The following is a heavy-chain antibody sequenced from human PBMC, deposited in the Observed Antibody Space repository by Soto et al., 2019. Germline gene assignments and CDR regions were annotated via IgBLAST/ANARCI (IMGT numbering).Heavy chain of an antibody. J-gene: IGHJ1*01. CDR3: TIDNMLGATSPQFHL. CDR1: GFTFSDAW. D-gene: IGHD3-16*01. V-gene: IGHV3-15*01. CDR2: IKIKADGGAT. Sequence: GGSLRLSSAASGFTFSDAWMSWVRQAPGKGLEWAGRIKIKADGGATDFAAPVKGRFSISGDDSKNTLYLQMNNLKTEDTAVYFCTIDNMLGATSPQFHLWGQGTLVTVSS.